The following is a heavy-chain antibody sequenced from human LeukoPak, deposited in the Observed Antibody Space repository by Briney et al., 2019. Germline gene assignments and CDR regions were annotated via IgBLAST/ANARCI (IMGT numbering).Heavy chain of an antibody. Sequence: SETLSLTCAVYGGSFSGYYWSWIRQPPGKGLEWIGEINHGGSTNYNPSLKSRVTISVDKSKNQFSLKLSSVTAADTAVYYCARAVRIISSGWEPNYYYGMDVWGQGTTVTVSS. J-gene: IGHJ6*02. CDR1: GGSFSGYY. CDR2: INHGGST. CDR3: ARAVRIISSGWEPNYYYGMDV. D-gene: IGHD6-19*01. V-gene: IGHV4-34*01.